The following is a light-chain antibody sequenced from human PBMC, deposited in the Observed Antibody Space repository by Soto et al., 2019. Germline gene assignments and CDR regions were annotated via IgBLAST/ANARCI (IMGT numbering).Light chain of an antibody. CDR3: QQYNSYPLT. CDR2: EAS. V-gene: IGKV1-5*03. CDR1: QSSSSR. J-gene: IGKJ4*01. Sequence: DIQMTQSPSTLSASIGDRVTITCRASQSSSSRLAWYQQKPGKAPKLLIHEASSLESGVPSRVSGSGSETEFTLTISSLQPDDFASDYCQQYNSYPLTFGGGTKVEIK.